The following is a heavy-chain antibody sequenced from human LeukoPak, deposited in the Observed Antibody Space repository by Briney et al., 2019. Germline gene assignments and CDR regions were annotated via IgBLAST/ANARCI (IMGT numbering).Heavy chain of an antibody. CDR2: ISFSGRST. V-gene: IGHV3-23*01. CDR1: GFTFSTYA. Sequence: XGSLRLSCAASGFTFSTYAMSWVRQAPGKGLEGVSSISFSGRSTYYVDSVKGRFTISRDNSKNTLYLQMNSLGAEDKAVYYCARGEQQWLVPFDYWGQGTLVTVSS. J-gene: IGHJ4*02. D-gene: IGHD6-19*01. CDR3: ARGEQQWLVPFDY.